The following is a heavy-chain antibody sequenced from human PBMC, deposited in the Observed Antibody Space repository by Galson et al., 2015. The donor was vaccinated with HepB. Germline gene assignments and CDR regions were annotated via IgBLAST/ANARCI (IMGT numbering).Heavy chain of an antibody. V-gene: IGHV3-23*01. CDR3: AKDYESGGYPDAFDM. D-gene: IGHD1-26*01. CDR2: ISRSGGGR. CDR1: GFTFSGYA. J-gene: IGHJ3*02. Sequence: SLRLSCAASGFTFSGYAMSWVRQAPGKGLEWVSGISRSGGGRYYADSVKGRFTISRDNSKNTLYLQMDSLRAEDTALYYCAKDYESGGYPDAFDMWGQGTMVTISS.